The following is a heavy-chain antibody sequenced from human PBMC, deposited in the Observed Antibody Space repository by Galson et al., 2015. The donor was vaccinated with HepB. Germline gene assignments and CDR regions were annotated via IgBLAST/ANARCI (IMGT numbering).Heavy chain of an antibody. CDR3: IRLPLGLDLDPYYYSMDV. J-gene: IGHJ6*02. D-gene: IGHD3/OR15-3a*01. V-gene: IGHV4-39*01. Sequence: SETLSLTCTVSGGSISSGNYYWGWIRQPPGRGLEWIGNFFYTGSTYYNPSLKSRVTISADTSKNQISLKLKSVSAADTAKYYCIRLPLGLDLDPYYYSMDVWGQGTSVTVSS. CDR1: GGSISSGNYY. CDR2: FFYTGST.